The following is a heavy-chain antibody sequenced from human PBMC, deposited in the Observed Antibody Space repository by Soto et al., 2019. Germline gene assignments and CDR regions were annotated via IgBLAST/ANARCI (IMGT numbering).Heavy chain of an antibody. CDR3: ASGASCWSPYFVDS. V-gene: IGHV1-69*01. D-gene: IGHD2-2*01. Sequence: QAQVVQSGAEVRKPGSSVKLSCKASEGTFNSYAIAWVRQAPGQGLEWMGGIIPYYNTLNYAQKFQDRVTIAADDSTSTVYMELRSLRSDDTAVYFCASGASCWSPYFVDSWAQGTLVTVSS. J-gene: IGHJ4*02. CDR2: IIPYYNTL. CDR1: EGTFNSYA.